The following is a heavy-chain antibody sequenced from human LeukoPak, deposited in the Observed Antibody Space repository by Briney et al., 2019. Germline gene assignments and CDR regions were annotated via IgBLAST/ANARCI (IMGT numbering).Heavy chain of an antibody. CDR2: IKQDGSEK. Sequence: GGSLRLSCAASGFTFSDHHMDWVRQAPGKGLEWVANIKQDGSEKYYVDSVKGRFTISRDNAKNSLYLQMNSLRAEDTAVYYCARASGGSSVFDYWGQGTLVTVSS. V-gene: IGHV3-7*01. CDR1: GFTFSDHH. J-gene: IGHJ4*02. CDR3: ARASGGSSVFDY. D-gene: IGHD1-26*01.